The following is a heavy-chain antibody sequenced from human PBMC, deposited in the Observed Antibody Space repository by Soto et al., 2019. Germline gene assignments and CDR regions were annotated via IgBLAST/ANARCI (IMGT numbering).Heavy chain of an antibody. CDR1: GGSFVGYF. J-gene: IGHJ4*02. CDR2: ISHSGGT. D-gene: IGHD1-26*01. V-gene: IGHV4-34*01. Sequence: SETLSLTCAVHGGSFVGYFCSYVRHTPFKGLEWIGEISHSGGTNYNPSLKSRVTISVDKSKSLFSLRLSSVTAADTAIYYCASSIVGPSTRVFNYWGQGALVTVSS. CDR3: ASSIVGPSTRVFNY.